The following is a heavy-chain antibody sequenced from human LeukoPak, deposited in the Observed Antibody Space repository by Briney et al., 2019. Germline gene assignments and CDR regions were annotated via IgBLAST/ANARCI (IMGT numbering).Heavy chain of an antibody. D-gene: IGHD3-3*01. CDR3: VKAQYDFWSGYYFDF. Sequence: GGSLRLSWATSGFTFSSYGMHWVRQAPGKGLEWVAYIRYDGSNKYYADSVKGRFTISRDNSKNTLHLQMNSLRAEDTAVYYCVKAQYDFWSGYYFDFWGKGTLVTVSS. J-gene: IGHJ4*02. CDR2: IRYDGSNK. V-gene: IGHV3-30*02. CDR1: GFTFSSYG.